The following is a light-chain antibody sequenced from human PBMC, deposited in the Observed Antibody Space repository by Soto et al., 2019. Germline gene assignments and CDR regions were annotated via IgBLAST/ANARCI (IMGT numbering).Light chain of an antibody. CDR1: SSDVGGSNY. Sequence: QSALTQPASVSGSPGQSITISCTGTSSDVGGSNYVSWYQQHPGKAPKLMIYDVHNRPSGISNRFSGSKSGNTASLTISGLQAEDEADYYCSSYRSGSTLVFGGGTKVTVL. V-gene: IGLV2-14*01. CDR2: DVH. CDR3: SSYRSGSTLV. J-gene: IGLJ2*01.